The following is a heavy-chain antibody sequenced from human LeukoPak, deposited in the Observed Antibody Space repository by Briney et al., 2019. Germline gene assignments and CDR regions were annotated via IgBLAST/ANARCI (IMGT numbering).Heavy chain of an antibody. CDR2: INHSGST. J-gene: IGHJ4*02. D-gene: IGHD6-25*01. V-gene: IGHV4-34*01. CDR1: GGSFSGYY. Sequence: SETLSLTCAVYGGSFSGYYWSWIRQPPGKGLEWIGEINHSGSTNYNPSLKSRVTISVDTSKNQFSLKLSSVTAADTAVYYCARGRSGRSSDYWGQGTLVTVSS. CDR3: ARGRSGRSSDY.